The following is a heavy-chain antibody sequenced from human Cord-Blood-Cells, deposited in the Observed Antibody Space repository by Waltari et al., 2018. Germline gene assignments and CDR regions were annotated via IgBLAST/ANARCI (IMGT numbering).Heavy chain of an antibody. Sequence: QVKLQQWGAGLLKPSETLSLTCAVYGGSFSGYYWSWIRQPPGKGLEWIGEINHSVSTNYIPARQSRVTISVDTSKNQFALKLSSVTAADTAVYYCARLGYCSSTSCYNYWGQGTLVTVSS. D-gene: IGHD2-2*02. J-gene: IGHJ4*02. V-gene: IGHV4-34*01. CDR2: INHSVST. CDR3: ARLGYCSSTSCYNY. CDR1: GGSFSGYY.